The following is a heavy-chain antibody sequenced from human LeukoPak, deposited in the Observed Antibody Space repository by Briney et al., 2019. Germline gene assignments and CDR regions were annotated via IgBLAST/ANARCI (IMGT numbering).Heavy chain of an antibody. Sequence: GGSLRLSCAASGFTFSSYGMHWVRQAPGKGLEWVAFIRYDGSNKYYADSVKGRFTISRDNANNSMYLQMNSLRAEDTAVYYCASGEMYYYDSSGADYWGQGTLVTASS. CDR3: ASGEMYYYDSSGADY. V-gene: IGHV3-30*02. D-gene: IGHD3-22*01. CDR2: IRYDGSNK. CDR1: GFTFSSYG. J-gene: IGHJ4*02.